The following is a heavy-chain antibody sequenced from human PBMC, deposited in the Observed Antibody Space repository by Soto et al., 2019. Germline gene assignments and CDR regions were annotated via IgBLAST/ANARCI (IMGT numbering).Heavy chain of an antibody. Sequence: GGSLRLSCAASGFTFSSYGMHWVRQAPGKGLEWVAVISYDGSNKYYADSVKGRFTISRDNSKNTLYLQMNCLRAEDTAVYYCAKDSYGSGSYYYYGMDVWGQGTTVTVSS. V-gene: IGHV3-30*18. D-gene: IGHD3-10*01. CDR3: AKDSYGSGSYYYYGMDV. CDR1: GFTFSSYG. CDR2: ISYDGSNK. J-gene: IGHJ6*02.